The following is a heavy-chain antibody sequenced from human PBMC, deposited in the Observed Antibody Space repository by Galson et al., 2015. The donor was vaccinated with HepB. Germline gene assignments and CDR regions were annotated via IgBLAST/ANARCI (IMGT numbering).Heavy chain of an antibody. CDR1: GGTFSSYA. J-gene: IGHJ5*02. V-gene: IGHV1-8*02. CDR3: ARGWGIAVAGLELYNWFDP. Sequence: SVKVSCKASGGTFSSYAISWVRQATGQGLEWMGWMNPNSGNTGYAQKFQGRVTMTRNTSISTAYMELSSLRSEDTAVYYCARGWGIAVAGLELYNWFDPWGQGTLVTVS. CDR2: MNPNSGNT. D-gene: IGHD6-19*01.